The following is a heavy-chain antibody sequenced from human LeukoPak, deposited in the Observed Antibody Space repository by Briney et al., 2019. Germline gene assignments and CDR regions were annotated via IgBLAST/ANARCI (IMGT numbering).Heavy chain of an antibody. J-gene: IGHJ5*02. CDR3: ARDHHRTLGITMVRGVSQSGFDP. CDR2: INPNSGGT. CDR1: GYTFAGHY. V-gene: IGHV1-2*02. Sequence: ASVKVSCKASGYTFAGHYMHWVRQAPGQGLEWIGWINPNSGGTNYAQKFQGRVTMTRDTSISTAYMELSRLRSDDTAVYYCARDHHRTLGITMVRGVSQSGFDPWGQGTLVTVSS. D-gene: IGHD3-10*01.